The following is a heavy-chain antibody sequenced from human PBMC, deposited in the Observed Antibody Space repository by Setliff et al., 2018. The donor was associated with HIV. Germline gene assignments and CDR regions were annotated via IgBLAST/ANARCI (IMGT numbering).Heavy chain of an antibody. V-gene: IGHV1-3*01. CDR1: GFTFTTYA. CDR2: INAANGKK. D-gene: IGHD3-10*01. J-gene: IGHJ4*02. Sequence: GASVKVSCKASGFTFTTYAVHWVRQAPGQRPEWMGWINAANGKKRYPQRFEARVTITMDTGASTAYMELNSLRSEDSAVCYCARGVIRGVISQGCLDYWGPGTLVTVAS. CDR3: ARGVIRGVISQGCLDY.